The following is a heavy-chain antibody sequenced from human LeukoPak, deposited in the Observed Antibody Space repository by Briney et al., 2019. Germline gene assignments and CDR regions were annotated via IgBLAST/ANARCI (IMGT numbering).Heavy chain of an antibody. D-gene: IGHD3-10*01. CDR3: AKVSSGDYGSGSYFFQNDY. J-gene: IGHJ4*02. CDR2: ISGSGGST. CDR1: GVTFISYG. V-gene: IGHV3-23*01. Sequence: GGSLRLSCAASGVTFISYGMSGVRQAPGKGLEGVSAISGSGGSTYYADSVKCRFTISRDNSKNTLYLQMNSLRAEDTAVYYCAKVSSGDYGSGSYFFQNDYWGQGTLVTVSS.